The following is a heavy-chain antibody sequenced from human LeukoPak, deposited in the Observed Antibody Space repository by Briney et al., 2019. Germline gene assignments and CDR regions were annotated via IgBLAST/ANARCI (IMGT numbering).Heavy chain of an antibody. D-gene: IGHD4-17*01. CDR1: GFTFSNYW. CDR2: INQDGSAK. V-gene: IGHV3-7*04. Sequence: GGSLRLSCAVSGFTFSNYWMSWVRQAPGKRLEWVANINQDGSAKYYVVSVKGRFTISRDNAKNSLLLHMDSLRAEDTALYYCARVPATVKADYWGQGTLVTVSS. CDR3: ARVPATVKADY. J-gene: IGHJ4*02.